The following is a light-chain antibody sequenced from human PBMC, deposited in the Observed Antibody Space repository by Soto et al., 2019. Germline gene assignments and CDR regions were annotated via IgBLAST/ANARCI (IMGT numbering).Light chain of an antibody. V-gene: IGLV2-18*01. J-gene: IGLJ1*01. CDR2: EVS. CDR1: SSDVGSYNR. CDR3: SSTYV. Sequence: QSVLTQPPSVSGSPGQPVAISCTGTSSDVGSYNRVSWYQQPPGAAPKLMIYEVSNRPSGVPDRFSGSKSGNTASLTISGLQAEDEADYTGSSTYVFGTGTKLTVL.